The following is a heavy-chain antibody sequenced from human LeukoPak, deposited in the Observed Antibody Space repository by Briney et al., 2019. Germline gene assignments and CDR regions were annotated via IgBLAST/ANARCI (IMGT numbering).Heavy chain of an antibody. CDR1: GGTFSSYA. Sequence: SVKVSCKASGGTFSSYAISWVRQAPGQGLEWMGGIIPIFGTANYAQKFQGRVTITADKSTSTAYMELSSLRSEDTAVYYCARTVGYSGYDYLAWFDYWGQGTLVTVSS. CDR3: ARTVGYSGYDYLAWFDY. V-gene: IGHV1-69*06. J-gene: IGHJ4*02. D-gene: IGHD5-12*01. CDR2: IIPIFGTA.